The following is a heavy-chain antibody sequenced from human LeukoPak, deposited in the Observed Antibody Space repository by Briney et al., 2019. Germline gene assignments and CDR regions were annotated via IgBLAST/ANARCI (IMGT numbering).Heavy chain of an antibody. D-gene: IGHD6-6*01. V-gene: IGHV3-74*01. Sequence: PGGSLRLSCAASGFTFSSYWMHWVRQAPGKGLVWVSHINTDGSSTTYADSVKGRSTISRDNAKNTLYLQMNSLRAEDTAVYYCARSGGSSSLGYWGQGTLVTVSS. J-gene: IGHJ4*02. CDR1: GFTFSSYW. CDR2: INTDGSST. CDR3: ARSGGSSSLGY.